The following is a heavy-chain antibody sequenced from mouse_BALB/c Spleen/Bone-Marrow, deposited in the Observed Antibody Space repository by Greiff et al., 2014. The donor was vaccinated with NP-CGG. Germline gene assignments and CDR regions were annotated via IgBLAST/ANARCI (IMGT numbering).Heavy chain of an antibody. J-gene: IGHJ2*01. CDR3: ARSGRSSGYFDY. V-gene: IGHV5-17*02. D-gene: IGHD1-1*01. CDR1: GFTFSSFA. Sequence: DVQLVESGGGLVQPGGSRKLSCAASGFTFSSFAMHWVRQAPEKGLEWVAYIGSGSSTIYYAETVMGRFTISRDNPKNTLFLQMTSLRSEDTAMYYCARSGRSSGYFDYWGQGTTLTVSS. CDR2: IGSGSSTI.